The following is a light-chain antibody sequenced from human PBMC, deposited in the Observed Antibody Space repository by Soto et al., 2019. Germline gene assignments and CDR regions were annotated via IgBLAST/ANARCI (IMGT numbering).Light chain of an antibody. J-gene: IGKJ2*01. V-gene: IGKV4-1*01. CDR3: QQFSSPPFFP. Sequence: DIVMTQSPDSLAVSVGERATINCKSSQSVFKGSNNKDCLAWYQQKPGQPPKLLLYWASTRESGVPDRFGGSGSGTDFTLTISSLQAEDVAIYYCQQFSSPPFFPFGQGTKLEIK. CDR2: WAS. CDR1: QSVFKGSNNKDC.